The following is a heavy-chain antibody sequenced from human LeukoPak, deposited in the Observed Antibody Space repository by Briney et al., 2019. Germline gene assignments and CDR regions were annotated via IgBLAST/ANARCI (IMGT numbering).Heavy chain of an antibody. V-gene: IGHV4-39*07. CDR1: GGSISSSTYY. CDR2: ISYSGST. Sequence: SETLSLTCTVSGGSISSSTYYWGWIRQPPGKGLEWIGSISYSGSTYYNPSLKSRVTISADTSKNQFSLKLSSVTAADTAVYYCARVPRSYYYYYYMDVWGKGTTVTVSS. J-gene: IGHJ6*03. CDR3: ARVPRSYYYYYYMDV.